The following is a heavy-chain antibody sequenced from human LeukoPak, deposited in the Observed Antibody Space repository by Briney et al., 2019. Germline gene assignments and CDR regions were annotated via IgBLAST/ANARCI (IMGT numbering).Heavy chain of an antibody. D-gene: IGHD3-9*01. CDR3: ARDILTGYEGFDY. V-gene: IGHV5-51*01. CDR2: IYPGDSDT. Sequence: GESLKISCKGSGYTFTNYWIGWVRQMHGKGLEWMGMIYPGDSDTRYSPSFQGQVNTSADKSISTAYLQWSSLKASDTAMYYCARDILTGYEGFDYWGQGTLVTVSS. CDR1: GYTFTNYW. J-gene: IGHJ4*02.